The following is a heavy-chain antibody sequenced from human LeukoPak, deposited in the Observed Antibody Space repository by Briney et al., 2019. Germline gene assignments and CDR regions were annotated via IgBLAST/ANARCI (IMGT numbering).Heavy chain of an antibody. D-gene: IGHD2-15*01. CDR1: GGSISSYY. CDR2: IYYSGST. Sequence: SETLSLTCTVSGGSISSYYWSWIRQPPGKGLEWIGYIYYSGSTNYNPSLKSRVTISVDTSKNQFSLKLSSVTAADTAVYYCARILPRPAGGGEYYFDYWGQGTLDTVSS. CDR3: ARILPRPAGGGEYYFDY. V-gene: IGHV4-59*08. J-gene: IGHJ4*02.